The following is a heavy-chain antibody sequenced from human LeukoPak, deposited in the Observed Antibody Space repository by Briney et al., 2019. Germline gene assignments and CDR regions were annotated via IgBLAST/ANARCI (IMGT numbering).Heavy chain of an antibody. Sequence: SETLSLTCAVYGGSFSGYYWSWIRQPPGKGLGWIGEINHSGSTNYNPSLKSRVTISVDTSKNQFSLKLSSVTAADTAVYYCARNLYCSGGSCYLYYYYYGMDVWGQGTTVTVSS. J-gene: IGHJ6*02. CDR3: ARNLYCSGGSCYLYYYYYGMDV. CDR1: GGSFSGYY. D-gene: IGHD2-15*01. CDR2: INHSGST. V-gene: IGHV4-34*01.